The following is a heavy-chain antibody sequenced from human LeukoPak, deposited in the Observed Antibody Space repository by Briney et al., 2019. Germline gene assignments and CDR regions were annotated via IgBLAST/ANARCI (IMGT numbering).Heavy chain of an antibody. D-gene: IGHD3-10*01. CDR3: ARLSFMVRGVISFDF. J-gene: IGHJ4*02. CDR1: GGSISSGGYY. Sequence: SETLSLTCTVSGGSISSGGYYWSWIRQPPGKGLEWIGYIYHSGSTYYNPTLQSRVTISLDNAKNQFSLKVRSVTAADTAVYHCARLSFMVRGVISFDFWGQGTLVTVSS. V-gene: IGHV4-30-2*01. CDR2: IYHSGST.